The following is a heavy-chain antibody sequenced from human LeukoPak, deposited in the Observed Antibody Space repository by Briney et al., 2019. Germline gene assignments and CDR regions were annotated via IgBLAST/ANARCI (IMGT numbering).Heavy chain of an antibody. CDR2: IWYDGSNK. Sequence: GGSLRLSCAASGFTFSSYGMHWVRQAPGKGLEWVAVIWYDGSNKYYADSVKGRFTISRDNSKNTLYLQMNSLRAGDTAVYYCARDTATGYGMDVWGQGTTVTVSS. CDR3: ARDTATGYGMDV. CDR1: GFTFSSYG. J-gene: IGHJ6*02. V-gene: IGHV3-33*01.